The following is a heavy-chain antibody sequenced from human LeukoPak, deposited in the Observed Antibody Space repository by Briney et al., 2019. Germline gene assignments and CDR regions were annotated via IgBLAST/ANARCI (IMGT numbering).Heavy chain of an antibody. Sequence: PSETLSLTCAVSGGSISSNSYYWGWIRQPPGKGLEWIGSIYYSGSTYYNPSLKSRVTISVDTSKNQFSLKLSSVTAADTAVYYCARARAVAGDYYFDYWGQGTLVTVSS. CDR3: ARARAVAGDYYFDY. CDR1: GGSISSNSYY. CDR2: IYYSGST. V-gene: IGHV4-39*07. J-gene: IGHJ4*02. D-gene: IGHD6-19*01.